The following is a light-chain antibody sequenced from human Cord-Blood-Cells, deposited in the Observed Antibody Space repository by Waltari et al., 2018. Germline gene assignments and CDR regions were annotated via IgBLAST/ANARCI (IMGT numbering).Light chain of an antibody. J-gene: IGLJ2*01. CDR1: SSNIGSTY. CDR2: RNN. Sequence: QSVLTQPPSASGTPGQRVTISCSGSSSNIGSTYVYWYQQLPGTAPKLRIYRNNQRPSGVPDRFSGSKSGTSASLAISGLRSEDEADYYCAAWDDSLSGPVVFGGGTKLTVL. V-gene: IGLV1-47*01. CDR3: AAWDDSLSGPVV.